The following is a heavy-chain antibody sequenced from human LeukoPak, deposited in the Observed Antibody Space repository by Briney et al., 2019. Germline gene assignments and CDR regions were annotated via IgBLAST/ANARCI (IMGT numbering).Heavy chain of an antibody. CDR2: IYTSGNT. V-gene: IGHV4-4*09. CDR1: GDSIGSYY. D-gene: IGHD6-19*01. CDR3: ARHVTSGWYTWALDY. Sequence: SETLSLTCTVSGDSIGSYYWSWIRQPPGKRLEWIGYIYTSGNTNYNPSLNPSLKSRVTISVDTSKNQFSLKLTSVSAADTAVYYCARHVTSGWYTWALDYWGQGTLVTVSS. J-gene: IGHJ4*02.